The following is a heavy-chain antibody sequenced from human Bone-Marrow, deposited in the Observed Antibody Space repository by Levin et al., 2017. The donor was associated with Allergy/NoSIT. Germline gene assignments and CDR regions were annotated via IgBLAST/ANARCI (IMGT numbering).Heavy chain of an antibody. CDR1: GLAFSRDW. D-gene: IGHD3-3*02. J-gene: IGHJ4*02. V-gene: IGHV3-7*03. CDR3: ARIGDAFGDYFDY. Sequence: GGSLRLSCATSGLAFSRDWMCWVRQAPGKGLEWVANIKPDGSEKNYVDSVKGRFTISRDNAKNSMFLQMDSLRAEDTAVYYCARIGDAFGDYFDYWGQGTLVTVSS. CDR2: IKPDGSEK.